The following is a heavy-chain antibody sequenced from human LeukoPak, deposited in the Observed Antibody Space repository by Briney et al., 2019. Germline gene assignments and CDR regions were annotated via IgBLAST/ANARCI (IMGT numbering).Heavy chain of an antibody. D-gene: IGHD2-2*01. CDR1: GFIFSDYY. V-gene: IGHV4-38-2*01. CDR3: ARIYCSSSTCYFPNWFDP. Sequence: GSLRLSCAASGFIFSDYYMTWICQPPGKGLEWIGSIFYSGSTCYNPSLKSRVTISVDTSNNQFSLKLSSVTAADTAVYYCARIYCSSSTCYFPNWFDPWGQGILVTVSS. J-gene: IGHJ5*02. CDR2: IFYSGST.